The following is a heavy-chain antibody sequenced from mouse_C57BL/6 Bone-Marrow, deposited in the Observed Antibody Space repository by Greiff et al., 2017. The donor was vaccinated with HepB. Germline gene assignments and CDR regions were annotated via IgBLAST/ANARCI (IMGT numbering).Heavy chain of an antibody. CDR1: GYTFTSYW. CDR3: ASPYYYGSSWYFDV. V-gene: IGHV1-72*01. D-gene: IGHD1-1*01. J-gene: IGHJ1*03. CDR2: IDPNSGGT. Sequence: QVHVKQPGAELVKPGASVKLSCKASGYTFTSYWMHWVKQRPGRGLEWIGRIDPNSGGTKYNEKFKSKATLTVDKPSSTAYMQLSSLTSEDSAVYYCASPYYYGSSWYFDVWGTGTTVTVSS.